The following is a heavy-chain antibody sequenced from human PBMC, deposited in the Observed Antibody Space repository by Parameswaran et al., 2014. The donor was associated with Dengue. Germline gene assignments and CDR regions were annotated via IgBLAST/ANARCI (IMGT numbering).Heavy chain of an antibody. CDR2: INPNSGGT. V-gene: IGHV1-2*04. CDR3: ARTPVITIFGPNYGMDV. D-gene: IGHD3-3*01. J-gene: IGHJ6*02. Sequence: PSVKVSCKASGYTFTGYYMHWVRQAPGQGLEWMGWINPNSGGTNYAQKFQGWVTMTRDTSISTAYMELSRLRSDDTAVYYCARTPVITIFGPNYGMDVWGQGTTVTVSS. CDR1: GYTFTGYY.